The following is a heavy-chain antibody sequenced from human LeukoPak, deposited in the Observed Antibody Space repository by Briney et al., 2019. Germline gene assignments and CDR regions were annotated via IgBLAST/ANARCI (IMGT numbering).Heavy chain of an antibody. CDR1: GYSFTNYG. J-gene: IGHJ5*02. CDR2: ISAHNGNT. V-gene: IGHV1-18*01. Sequence: ASVKVSCKASGYSFTNYGIIWVRQTPGQGLQWMGWISAHNGNTNYAQKLQGRVTLTTDTSTSTAYMELRSLRSDDTAVYYCARSKICSGGSCYQRRAWFDPWGQGTLVTVSS. CDR3: ARSKICSGGSCYQRRAWFDP. D-gene: IGHD2-15*01.